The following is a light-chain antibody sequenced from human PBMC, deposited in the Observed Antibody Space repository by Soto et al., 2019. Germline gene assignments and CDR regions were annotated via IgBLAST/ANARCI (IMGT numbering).Light chain of an antibody. J-gene: IGKJ5*01. CDR3: QQYGASPIN. CDR2: AAS. V-gene: IGKV3-20*01. CDR1: QSVSDYR. Sequence: EIVLTQSPGTLSLSPGQRATLSCRASQSVSDYRLAWYQQRPGQPPRLLISAASTRAAGVPVRFGGSGSGTDFILTITRLQPEDFAVYYCQQYGASPINFGQGTRLEIK.